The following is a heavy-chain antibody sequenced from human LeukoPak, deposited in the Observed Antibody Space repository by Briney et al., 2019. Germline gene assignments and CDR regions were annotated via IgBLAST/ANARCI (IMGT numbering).Heavy chain of an antibody. Sequence: ASVTVSCEASGYLFTSQALTWVRQAPGQGLEWMAWIHPSNGNTFYAQKFQGRVTLTTDSSTVYMDVRSLRSDDTAVYYCARQLHYWSGQNYYYYLDVWGKGTPVIVSS. CDR3: ARQLHYWSGQNYYYYLDV. V-gene: IGHV1-18*01. D-gene: IGHD3-3*02. CDR1: GYLFTSQA. J-gene: IGHJ6*03. CDR2: IHPSNGNT.